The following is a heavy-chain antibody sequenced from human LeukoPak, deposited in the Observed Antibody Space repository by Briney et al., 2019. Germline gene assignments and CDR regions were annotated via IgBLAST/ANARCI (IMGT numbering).Heavy chain of an antibody. J-gene: IGHJ4*02. CDR3: ARGRYGSGSYQDY. V-gene: IGHV3-33*08. CDR2: IWYDGSNK. CDR1: GFTFSSYG. Sequence: GGSLRLSCAASGFTFSSYGMHWVRQAPGKGLEWVAVIWYDGSNKYYADSVKGRFTISRDNSKNTLYLQMNSLRAEDTAVYYCARGRYGSGSYQDYWGQGTLVTVSS. D-gene: IGHD3-10*01.